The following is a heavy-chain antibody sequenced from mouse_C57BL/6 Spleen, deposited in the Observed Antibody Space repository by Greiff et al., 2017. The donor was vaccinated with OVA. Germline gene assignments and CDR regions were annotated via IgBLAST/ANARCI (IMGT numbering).Heavy chain of an antibody. Sequence: QVQLQQSGAELVKPGASVKLSCKASGYTFTSYWMHWVKQRPGQGLGWIGMIHPNSGSTNYNEKFKSKATLTVDKSSSTAYMQLSSLTSEDSAVYYCARNYYYGSSYGYFDVWGTGTTVTVSS. CDR2: IHPNSGST. J-gene: IGHJ1*03. V-gene: IGHV1-64*01. D-gene: IGHD1-1*01. CDR3: ARNYYYGSSYGYFDV. CDR1: GYTFTSYW.